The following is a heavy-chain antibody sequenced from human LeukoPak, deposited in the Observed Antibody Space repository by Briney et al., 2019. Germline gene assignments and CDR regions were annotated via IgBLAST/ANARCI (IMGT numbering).Heavy chain of an antibody. J-gene: IGHJ6*03. CDR2: IYPGDSET. CDR3: SXXXXXXXSRXXXXXXYIDV. CDR1: GYIFATYW. V-gene: IGHV5-51*01. Sequence: GESLKISCKGSGYIFATYWIGWVRQMPGKGLEWMGFIYPGDSETKYSPSFQGQVTISVDTSNSTAYLQWTSLKASDTAMYFFSXXXXXXXSRXXXXXXYIDVWXKGTTVTVSS.